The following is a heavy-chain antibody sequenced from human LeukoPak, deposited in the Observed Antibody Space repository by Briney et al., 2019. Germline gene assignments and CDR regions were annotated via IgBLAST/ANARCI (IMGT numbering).Heavy chain of an antibody. CDR2: IYYSGST. D-gene: IGHD4-17*01. V-gene: IGHV4-59*01. CDR1: GGSISSYY. J-gene: IGHJ4*02. Sequence: SETLSLTCTVSGGSISSYYWSWIRQPPGKGLEWIGYIYYSGSTNYNPSLKSRVTISVDTSKNQFSLKLSSVTAADTAVYYCARGGLRRYFDYWGQGTLVTVSS. CDR3: ARGGLRRYFDY.